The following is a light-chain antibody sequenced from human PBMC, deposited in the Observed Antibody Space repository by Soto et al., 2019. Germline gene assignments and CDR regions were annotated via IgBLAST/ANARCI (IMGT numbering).Light chain of an antibody. CDR1: SSDVGGYNF. CDR3: SSYTSSSTYV. Sequence: QSALTQPPSVSESAGQSITISCTGTSSDVGGYNFVSWYQHHPGKAPKLMIYEVSNRPSGVSNRFSGSKSGNTASLTISGLQAEDEADYYCSSYTSSSTYVIGTGTKLTVL. J-gene: IGLJ1*01. V-gene: IGLV2-14*01. CDR2: EVS.